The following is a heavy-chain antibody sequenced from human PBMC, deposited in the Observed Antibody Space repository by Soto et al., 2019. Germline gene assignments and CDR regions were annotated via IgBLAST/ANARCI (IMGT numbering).Heavy chain of an antibody. V-gene: IGHV3-23*01. CDR1: GFTFSIYV. Sequence: EVQLLESGGGLVQPGGSLRLSCAASGFTFSIYVMTWVRQAPGKGLEWVSAISGSGGRTYYADSVKGRFTISRDNSKDTLYLQMNSLRAEDTAVYYCAKDINLVVPAGIDYSGQGTLVTVSS. CDR3: AKDINLVVPAGIDY. J-gene: IGHJ4*02. CDR2: ISGSGGRT. D-gene: IGHD2-2*01.